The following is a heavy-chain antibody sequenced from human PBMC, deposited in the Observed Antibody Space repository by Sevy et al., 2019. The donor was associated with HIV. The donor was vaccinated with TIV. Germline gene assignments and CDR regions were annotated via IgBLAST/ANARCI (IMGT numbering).Heavy chain of an antibody. CDR2: IKQDESEK. Sequence: GGSLRLSCAASGFSFSTYWMHWVRQAPGKGLEWVANIKQDESEKYYVASVKGRFTISRDNAKNSVYLEMNSLRPEDTAIYHCERGNRGSFGYWGQGTLVSDSS. CDR3: ERGNRGSFGY. CDR1: GFSFSTYW. V-gene: IGHV3-7*04. D-gene: IGHD3-10*01. J-gene: IGHJ4*02.